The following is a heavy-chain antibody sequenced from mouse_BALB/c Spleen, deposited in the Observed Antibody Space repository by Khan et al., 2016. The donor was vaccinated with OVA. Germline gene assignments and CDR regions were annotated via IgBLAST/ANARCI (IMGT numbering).Heavy chain of an antibody. CDR3: ARPPYCSYVLDN. D-gene: IGHD2-10*01. CDR2: INTYTGQP. Sequence: QIQLVQSGPELKKPGETVKISCKASGHTFTKYGMNWVKQAPGKGLKWMGWINTYTGQPTYADDFNGRFAFSLETSASTASLQINNLKNEDTATYFCARPPYCSYVLDNWGQGTSVTVSA. V-gene: IGHV9-3-1*01. CDR1: GHTFTKYG. J-gene: IGHJ4*01.